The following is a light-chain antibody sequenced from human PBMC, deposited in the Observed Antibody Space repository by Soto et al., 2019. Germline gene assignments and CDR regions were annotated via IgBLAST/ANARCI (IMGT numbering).Light chain of an antibody. V-gene: IGKV3-15*01. Sequence: ERVMTQSPATMSVSPGERATLSCRASQSVGSNLAWYQQKPGQAHRLLIFGASSRATGVPARFSGSGSGTEFTLTINSLQSEDFAVYFCQQYDNLPLTFGPGTKVDIK. CDR1: QSVGSN. J-gene: IGKJ3*01. CDR2: GAS. CDR3: QQYDNLPLT.